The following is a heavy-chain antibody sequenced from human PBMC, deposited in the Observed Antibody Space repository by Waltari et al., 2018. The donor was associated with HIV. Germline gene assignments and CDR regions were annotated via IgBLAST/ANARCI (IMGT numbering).Heavy chain of an antibody. V-gene: IGHV1-8*01. D-gene: IGHD6-13*01. Sequence: QVQLVQSGAEVKKPGASVKVSCKAFGYTFTSYDINWVRQATGQGLEGMGWMNPYSGNTGYAKEFQGRGTITRKTSITTAYMELSGLRSEDTAVYYCARRASSWYENRENYFYGMDVWGQGTTVTVSS. CDR3: ARRASSWYENRENYFYGMDV. CDR1: GYTFTSYD. CDR2: MNPYSGNT. J-gene: IGHJ6*02.